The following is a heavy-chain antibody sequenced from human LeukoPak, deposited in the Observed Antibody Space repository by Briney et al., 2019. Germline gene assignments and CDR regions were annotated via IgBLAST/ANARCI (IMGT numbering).Heavy chain of an antibody. Sequence: GRSLRLSCTASGFTFGDYAMSWVRQAPGKGLEWVGFIRSKVYGGITEYAASVKRRFTISRDDSKSIAYLQMNSLKAEDSAVYYCTRGRYDILTGYYNPLFDYWGQGTLVTVSS. J-gene: IGHJ4*02. V-gene: IGHV3-49*04. CDR1: GFTFGDYA. D-gene: IGHD3-9*01. CDR2: IRSKVYGGIT. CDR3: TRGRYDILTGYYNPLFDY.